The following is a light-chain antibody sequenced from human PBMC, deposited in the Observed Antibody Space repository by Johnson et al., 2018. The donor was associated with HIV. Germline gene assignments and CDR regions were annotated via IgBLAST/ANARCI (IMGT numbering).Light chain of an antibody. CDR3: GTWHIRLSVIYV. CDR2: ENN. J-gene: IGLJ1*01. Sequence: QSVLTQPPSVSAAPGQKVTISCSGSSSNIGNNYVSWYQQLPGTAPKLLIYENNKRPSGIPDRFYGSKSGTSATLGITGLQTGHEADYYCGTWHIRLSVIYVFGTGTKVTVL. CDR1: SSNIGNNY. V-gene: IGLV1-51*02.